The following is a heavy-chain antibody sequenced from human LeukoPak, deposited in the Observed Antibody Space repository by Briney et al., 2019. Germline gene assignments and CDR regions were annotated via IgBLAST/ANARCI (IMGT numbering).Heavy chain of an antibody. CDR2: ISVYNGST. J-gene: IGHJ6*03. V-gene: IGHV1-18*01. CDR1: GYTFTSYG. D-gene: IGHD3-10*01. CDR3: ARVDGDYYGSGSYYPKYYYYMDV. Sequence: GASVKVSCKASGYTFTSYGFSWVRQAPGQGLGLMGWISVYNGSTNYAQKLQGRVTMTTDTSTSTAYMELRSLRSDDTAVYYCARVDGDYYGSGSYYPKYYYYMDVWGKGTTVTISS.